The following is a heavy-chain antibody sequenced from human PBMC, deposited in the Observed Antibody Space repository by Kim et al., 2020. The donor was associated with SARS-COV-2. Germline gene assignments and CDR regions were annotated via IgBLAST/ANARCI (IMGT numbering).Heavy chain of an antibody. Sequence: GGSLRLSCAASGFTFSSYAIIWVRQAPGKGLECVTAIIGRGGTTYYVEYVKGLFPISVDNSTHTLYRQMNCMRTEDTAVYYCAKDGSPYYYGSGSYYSPFPYYYSYGMDVWGQGTTVTVSS. J-gene: IGHJ6*02. CDR3: AKDGSPYYYGSGSYYSPFPYYYSYGMDV. CDR1: GFTFSSYA. CDR2: IIGRGGTT. D-gene: IGHD3-10*01. V-gene: IGHV3-23*01.